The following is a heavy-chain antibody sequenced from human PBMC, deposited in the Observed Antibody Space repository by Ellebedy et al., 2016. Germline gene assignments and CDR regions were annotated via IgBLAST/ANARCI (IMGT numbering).Heavy chain of an antibody. CDR2: IGSAGDT. CDR1: GFTFSSYD. Sequence: GGSLRLSCAASGFTFSSYDMHWVRQATGKGLEWVSAIGSAGDTYYPGSVKGRFTISRENAKNSLYLQMNSLRAGDTAVYYCARVRDCSGGTCLDYWGQGTLVTVSS. J-gene: IGHJ4*02. D-gene: IGHD2-15*01. CDR3: ARVRDCSGGTCLDY. V-gene: IGHV3-13*01.